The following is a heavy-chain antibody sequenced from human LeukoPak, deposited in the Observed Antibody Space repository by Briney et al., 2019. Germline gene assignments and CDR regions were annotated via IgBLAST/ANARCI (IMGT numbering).Heavy chain of an antibody. CDR1: GGSISSYY. Sequence: PSETLSLTCTVSGGSISSYYWSWIRQPPGKGLEWIGYIYYSGSTYYNPSLRSRVTISVDTSMNQFSLKLSSVTAADTAVYYCARSSEGRYYYDSSGFSYYYYYMDVWGKGTTVTISS. CDR2: IYYSGST. D-gene: IGHD3-22*01. V-gene: IGHV4-59*01. J-gene: IGHJ6*03. CDR3: ARSSEGRYYYDSSGFSYYYYYMDV.